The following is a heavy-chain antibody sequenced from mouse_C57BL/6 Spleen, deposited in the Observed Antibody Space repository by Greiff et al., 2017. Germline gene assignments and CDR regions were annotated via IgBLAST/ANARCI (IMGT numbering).Heavy chain of an antibody. D-gene: IGHD1-1*01. CDR2: INPNYGTT. CDR3: SLMTTVVAPDV. CDR1: GYSFTDYN. J-gene: IGHJ1*03. V-gene: IGHV1-39*01. Sequence: EVKLMESGPELVKPGASVKISCKASGYSFTDYNMNWVKQSNGKSLEWIGVINPNYGTTSYNQKFKGKATLTVDQSSRTAYMQLNSLTSEDSAVYYCSLMTTVVAPDVWGTGTTGTVSS.